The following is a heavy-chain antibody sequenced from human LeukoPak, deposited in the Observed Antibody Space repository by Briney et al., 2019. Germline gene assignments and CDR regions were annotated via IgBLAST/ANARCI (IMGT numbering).Heavy chain of an antibody. Sequence: GGSLRLSCAASGFTFSSYWMSWVRQAPGKGLEWVANIKLDGSQKYYVDSVKGRFTISRDNAKNSLYLQMNSLRAEDTAVYYCAREGSGGYWFHWSQGTLVTVSS. J-gene: IGHJ4*02. CDR1: GFTFSSYW. CDR3: AREGSGGYWFH. D-gene: IGHD3-10*01. CDR2: IKLDGSQK. V-gene: IGHV3-7*01.